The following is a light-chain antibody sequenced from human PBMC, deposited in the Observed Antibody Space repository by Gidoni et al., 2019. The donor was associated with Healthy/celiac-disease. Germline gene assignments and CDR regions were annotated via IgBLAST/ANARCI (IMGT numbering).Light chain of an antibody. V-gene: IGKV1-39*01. Sequence: DIQMTQSPSSLSASVGDRVTITCRASQSISSYLNWYQQKPGKAPKLLIYAASSLQSGVPSRFSDSGSGTDFTLTISSLQPEDFATYYCRQSYSTPRTFGQGTKLEIK. J-gene: IGKJ2*01. CDR1: QSISSY. CDR3: RQSYSTPRT. CDR2: AAS.